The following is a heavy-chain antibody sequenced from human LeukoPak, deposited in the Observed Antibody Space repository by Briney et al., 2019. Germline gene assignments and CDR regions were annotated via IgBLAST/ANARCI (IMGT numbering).Heavy chain of an antibody. CDR2: IIPIFGTA. CDR1: GGTFSSYA. D-gene: IGHD6-13*01. J-gene: IGHJ4*02. V-gene: IGHV1-69*13. CDR3: ARSAAAGTGGVDY. Sequence: ASVKVSCKASGGTFSSYAISWVRQAPGQGLEWMGGIIPIFGTANYAQKFQGRVTITADESTSTAYMELSSRRSEDTAVYYCARSAAAGTGGVDYWGQGTLVTVSS.